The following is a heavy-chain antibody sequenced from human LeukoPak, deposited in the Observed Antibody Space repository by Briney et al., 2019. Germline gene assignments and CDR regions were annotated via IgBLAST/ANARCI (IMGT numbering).Heavy chain of an antibody. CDR2: FYPGDSDT. CDR3: ARSFDCTTTSCYPFDY. D-gene: IGHD2-2*01. CDR1: GYSFTNYW. J-gene: IGHJ4*02. Sequence: GESLKISCKASGYSFTNYWIGWVRQMPGKGLEWMGIFYPGDSDTRYSPSFQGQVTISADKSITTAYLQWSSLKASDTAMYYCARSFDCTTTSCYPFDYWGQGTLVTVSS. V-gene: IGHV5-51*01.